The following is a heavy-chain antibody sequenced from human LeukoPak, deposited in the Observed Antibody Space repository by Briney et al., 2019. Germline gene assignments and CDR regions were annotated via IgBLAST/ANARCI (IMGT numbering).Heavy chain of an antibody. D-gene: IGHD2/OR15-2a*01. CDR2: IYYSGIT. CDR1: GGSISSYY. Sequence: PSQTLSPTYTLAGGSISSYYWSSIRQPPGKGLEWNGYIYYSGITHYNPSLQSRVTISVDTSKNQFSLKVSSVTAADSAVYYCARRVQRGPPYFYYYMDVWGKGTTVTVSS. CDR3: ARRVQRGPPYFYYYMDV. V-gene: IGHV4-59*08. J-gene: IGHJ6*03.